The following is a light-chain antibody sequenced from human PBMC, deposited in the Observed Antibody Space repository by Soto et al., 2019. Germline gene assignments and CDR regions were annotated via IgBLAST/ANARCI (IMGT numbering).Light chain of an antibody. CDR2: AAS. Sequence: DIQMTQSPSSLSASVGDRVTITCRASQNVHSDLNWYQQKVGKAPKLLIYAASSLQSGVPSRFSGSGSGTHFTLTITSLQTEDFATYYCQHIHSIPITFGQGTRLDIK. V-gene: IGKV1-39*01. J-gene: IGKJ5*01. CDR1: QNVHSD. CDR3: QHIHSIPIT.